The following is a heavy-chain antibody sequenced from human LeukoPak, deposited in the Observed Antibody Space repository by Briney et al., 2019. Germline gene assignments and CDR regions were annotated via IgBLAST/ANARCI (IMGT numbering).Heavy chain of an antibody. CDR2: ISDNGSP. CDR3: ARDHWLLSSNTWYYYGLDV. Sequence: ASETLSLTCTVSSGSISGYYWSWMRQPPGKGLEWIGYISDNGSPSYNPSLKSRVTISVDTSKTQLSLRLTSVTAADTAVYYCARDHWLLSSNTWYYYGLDVWGQGTTVTVSS. D-gene: IGHD3-9*01. V-gene: IGHV4-59*01. J-gene: IGHJ6*02. CDR1: SGSISGYY.